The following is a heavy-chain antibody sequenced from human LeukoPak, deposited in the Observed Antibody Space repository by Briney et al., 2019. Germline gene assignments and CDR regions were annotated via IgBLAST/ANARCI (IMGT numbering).Heavy chain of an antibody. CDR2: LYSDGNT. Sequence: GGSLRLSCAASGFTVITNDMTWVRQAPGKGLEWVSVLYSDGNTKYADSVQGRFAISRDNSKNTLYLEMNSLSPDDTAAYYCARGVEPLAANTLAYWGQGTLVTVSS. CDR3: ARGVEPLAANTLAY. J-gene: IGHJ4*02. CDR1: GFTVITND. V-gene: IGHV3-53*01. D-gene: IGHD1-14*01.